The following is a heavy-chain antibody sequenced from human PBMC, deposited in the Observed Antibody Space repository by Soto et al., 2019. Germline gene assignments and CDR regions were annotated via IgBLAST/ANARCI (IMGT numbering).Heavy chain of an antibody. CDR2: IIPIFGTA. Sequence: ASVKVSCKASGGTFSSYAISWVRQAPGQGLEWMGGIIPIFGTANYAQKFQGRVTITADKSTSTAYMELSSPRSEDTAVYYCARATPPVLRFLEWPPRGFDPWGQGTLVTVSS. D-gene: IGHD3-3*01. CDR3: ARATPPVLRFLEWPPRGFDP. J-gene: IGHJ5*02. V-gene: IGHV1-69*06. CDR1: GGTFSSYA.